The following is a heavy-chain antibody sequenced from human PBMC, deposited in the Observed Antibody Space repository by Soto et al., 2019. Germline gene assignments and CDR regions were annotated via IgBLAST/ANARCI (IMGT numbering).Heavy chain of an antibody. Sequence: QVQLQESGQGLVKPSQTLYLTSTVYGGSISSGGYYWSWIRQHPGNGLEWIGYIYYRGSTYYNPFLKRRVPISVDTPKNQFSLKLSSVTAADMAVYYCARDQSYYYDSSGYLGYWGQGTLVTVSS. D-gene: IGHD3-22*01. V-gene: IGHV4-31*03. CDR1: GGSISSGGYY. CDR2: IYYRGST. CDR3: ARDQSYYYDSSGYLGY. J-gene: IGHJ4*02.